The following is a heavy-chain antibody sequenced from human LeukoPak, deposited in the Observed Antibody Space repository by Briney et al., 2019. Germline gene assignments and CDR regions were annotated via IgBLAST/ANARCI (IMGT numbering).Heavy chain of an antibody. CDR3: ARDAGYCSSTSCYHYYYYYMDV. J-gene: IGHJ6*03. V-gene: IGHV4-4*07. CDR1: GGSISSYY. CDR2: IYTSGST. Sequence: SETLSFTCTGSGGSISSYYWSWIRQPAGKGLEWIGRIYTSGSTNYNPSLKSRVTMSVDTSKNQFSLKPSSVTAADTAVYYCARDAGYCSSTSCYHYYYYYMDVWGKGTTVTISS. D-gene: IGHD2-2*01.